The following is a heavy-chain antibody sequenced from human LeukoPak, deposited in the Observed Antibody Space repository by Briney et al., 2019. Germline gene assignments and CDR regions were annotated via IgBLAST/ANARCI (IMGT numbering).Heavy chain of an antibody. CDR3: ARDGYDFWSGYSIDY. V-gene: IGHV3-20*04. CDR2: INWNGGST. Sequence: GGSLRLSCAASGFTFDDYGMSWVRQAPGKGLEWVSGINWNGGSTGYADSVKGRFTISRDNAKNSLHLQMNSLRAEDTALYYCARDGYDFWSGYSIDYWGQGTLVTVSS. D-gene: IGHD3-3*01. CDR1: GFTFDDYG. J-gene: IGHJ4*02.